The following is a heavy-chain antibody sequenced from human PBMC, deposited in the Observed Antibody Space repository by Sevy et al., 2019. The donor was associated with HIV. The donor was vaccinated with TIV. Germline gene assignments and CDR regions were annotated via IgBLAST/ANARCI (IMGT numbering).Heavy chain of an antibody. CDR1: GGSVSGYF. V-gene: IGHV4-59*02. J-gene: IGHJ4*02. CDR3: TRVDSSGHSDY. Sequence: SETLSLTCTVSGGSVSGYFWSWIRQPPGRGLEWIGNIHHSGTTKYNPSLKSRLTISVDTSKNQFSLILTSATAADTAVYYCTRVDSSGHSDYWGQGTPVIVS. CDR2: IHHSGTT. D-gene: IGHD3-22*01.